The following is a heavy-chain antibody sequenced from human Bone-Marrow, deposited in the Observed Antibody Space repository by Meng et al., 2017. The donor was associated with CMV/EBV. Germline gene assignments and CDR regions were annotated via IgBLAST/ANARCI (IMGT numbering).Heavy chain of an antibody. D-gene: IGHD6-19*01. V-gene: IGHV4-59*12. Sequence: SETLSLTCTASGGSISSYYWSWIRQPPGKGLEWIGYVYYSGSTNYNPSLKSRVTISVDTSKNQFSLKLSPVTAADTAVYYCARDLRLRRAVAAPNWFDPWGQGTLVTVSS. CDR1: GGSISSYY. CDR3: ARDLRLRRAVAAPNWFDP. J-gene: IGHJ5*02. CDR2: VYYSGST.